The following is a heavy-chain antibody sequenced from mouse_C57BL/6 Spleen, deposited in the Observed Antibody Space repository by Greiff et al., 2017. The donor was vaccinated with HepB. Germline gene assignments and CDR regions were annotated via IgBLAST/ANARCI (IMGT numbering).Heavy chain of an antibody. CDR2: ISSGGSYT. D-gene: IGHD4-1*01. CDR3: ARLTGTAYYFDY. CDR1: GFTFSSYG. Sequence: EVHLVESGGDLVKPGGSLKLSCAASGFTFSSYGMSWVRQTPDKRLEWVATISSGGSYTYYPDSVKGRFTISRDNAKNTLYLQMSSLKSEDTAMYYCARLTGTAYYFDYWGQGTTLTVSS. V-gene: IGHV5-6*01. J-gene: IGHJ2*01.